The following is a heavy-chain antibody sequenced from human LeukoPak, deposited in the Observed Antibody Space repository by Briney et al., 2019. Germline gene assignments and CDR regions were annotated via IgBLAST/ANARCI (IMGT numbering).Heavy chain of an antibody. CDR3: ARDRPGRYCSTISCYSASPFDP. V-gene: IGHV1-69*13. CDR1: GGTVSRYP. CDR2: IIPIFGTA. D-gene: IGHD2-2*02. J-gene: IGHJ5*02. Sequence: SVKVSCKASGGTVSRYPISWVRQAPGQGLEWMGGIIPIFGTANYAQKFQGRVTITADESTSTAYMELSSLRSEDTAEYYCARDRPGRYCSTISCYSASPFDPWGQGTLVTVSS.